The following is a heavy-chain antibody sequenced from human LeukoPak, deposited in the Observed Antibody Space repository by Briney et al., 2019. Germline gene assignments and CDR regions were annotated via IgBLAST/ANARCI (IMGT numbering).Heavy chain of an antibody. Sequence: VASVKVSCKASGYTFTSYAMHWVRQAPGQRLEWMGWINAGNGNTKYSQKFQGRVTITRDTSASTAYMELSSLRSEDTAVYYCARDLQQGDNWYFDLWGRGTLVIVSS. CDR3: ARDLQQGDNWYFDL. V-gene: IGHV1-3*01. CDR1: GYTFTSYA. D-gene: IGHD6-13*01. CDR2: INAGNGNT. J-gene: IGHJ2*01.